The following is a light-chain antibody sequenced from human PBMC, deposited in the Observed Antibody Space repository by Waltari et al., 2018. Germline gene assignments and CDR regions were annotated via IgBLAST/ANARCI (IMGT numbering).Light chain of an antibody. CDR2: SNN. Sequence: QSVLTQPPSASGTPGQRVTISCSGSSSNIGSNTVNWYQQPPGTAPKLLLYSNNQRPCGVPDRFSGAKSGTSASLAISGLQAEDEADYYCAAWDDSLNVVVFGGGTKLTVL. CDR3: AAWDDSLNVVV. CDR1: SSNIGSNT. J-gene: IGLJ2*01. V-gene: IGLV1-44*01.